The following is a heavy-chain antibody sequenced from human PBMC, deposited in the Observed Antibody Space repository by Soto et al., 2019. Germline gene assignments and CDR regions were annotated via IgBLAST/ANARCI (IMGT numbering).Heavy chain of an antibody. Sequence: QVQLQESGPGLVKPSETLSLTCTVSGGSISSYYWSWLRQPPGKGLEWIGYIYYSGSTNYNPSLKSRVTISVDTSKNQCSLKLSSVTAADTAVYYCARGGGMFGPWGQGTLVTVSS. CDR2: IYYSGST. CDR3: ARGGGMFGP. V-gene: IGHV4-59*01. J-gene: IGHJ5*02. CDR1: GGSISSYY. D-gene: IGHD2-15*01.